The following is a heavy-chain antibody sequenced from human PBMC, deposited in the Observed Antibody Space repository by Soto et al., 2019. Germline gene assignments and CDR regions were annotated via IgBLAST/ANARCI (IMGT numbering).Heavy chain of an antibody. J-gene: IGHJ3*02. Sequence: EVQLVETGGGLIQPGGSLRLSCAASGFTVSSNYMSWVRQAPGKGLEWVSVIYSGGSTYYADSVKGRFTISRDNSKNTLYLQMNSLRAEHTAVYYCARSWFGELMSAFDIWGHGTMVTVSS. CDR3: ARSWFGELMSAFDI. V-gene: IGHV3-53*02. CDR2: IYSGGST. CDR1: GFTVSSNY. D-gene: IGHD3-10*01.